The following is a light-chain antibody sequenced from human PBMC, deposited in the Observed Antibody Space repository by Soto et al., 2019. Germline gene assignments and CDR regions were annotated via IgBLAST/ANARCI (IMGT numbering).Light chain of an antibody. J-gene: IGKJ2*01. CDR3: QPYGNSLYT. CDR2: GAS. Sequence: EIVLTQFPGTLSLSPGERATLSCRASQAVSSIYLAWYQQKPGQPPRLLIYGASNRATGVPDRFSGSGSGTDFTLTISRLDPEDFAVYYCQPYGNSLYTFGPGTKLEIK. CDR1: QAVSSIY. V-gene: IGKV3-20*01.